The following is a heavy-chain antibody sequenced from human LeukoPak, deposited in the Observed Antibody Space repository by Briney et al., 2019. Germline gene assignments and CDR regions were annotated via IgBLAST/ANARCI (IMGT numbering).Heavy chain of an antibody. CDR3: ARVGGGYCSSTSCYTWDY. D-gene: IGHD2-2*02. Sequence: ASVMLSCKASGYTFTVYYMHWVRQAPGQGREWMGWINPNSGGTNYAQKFQGRVPMTRDTSISTAYMELSRLRSDDTAVYYCARVGGGYCSSTSCYTWDYWGQGTLVTVSS. V-gene: IGHV1-2*02. J-gene: IGHJ4*02. CDR2: INPNSGGT. CDR1: GYTFTVYY.